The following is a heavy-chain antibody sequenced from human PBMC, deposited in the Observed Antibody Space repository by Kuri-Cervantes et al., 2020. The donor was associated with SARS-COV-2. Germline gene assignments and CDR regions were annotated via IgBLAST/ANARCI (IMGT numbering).Heavy chain of an antibody. D-gene: IGHD3-22*01. V-gene: IGHV4-34*01. CDR3: ARDTYYYDSSGYYRQFDY. Sequence: SQTLSLICAVYGGSFSGYYWSWIRQPPGKGLEWVGEINHSGSTNYNPSLKSRVTISVDTSKNQFSLKLSSVTAADTAVYYCARDTYYYDSSGYYRQFDYWGQGTLVTVSS. CDR1: GGSFSGYY. CDR2: INHSGST. J-gene: IGHJ4*02.